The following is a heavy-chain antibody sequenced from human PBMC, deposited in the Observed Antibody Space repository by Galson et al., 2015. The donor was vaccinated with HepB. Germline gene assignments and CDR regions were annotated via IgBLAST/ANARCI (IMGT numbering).Heavy chain of an antibody. Sequence: SLRLSCAASGFTFSSYGMHWVRQAPGKGLEWVAVISYDGSNKYYADSVKGRFTISRDNSKNTLYLQMNSLRAEDTAVYYCAKGSSSPLYYYYGMDVWGQGTTVTVSS. J-gene: IGHJ6*02. D-gene: IGHD6-6*01. V-gene: IGHV3-30*18. CDR2: ISYDGSNK. CDR1: GFTFSSYG. CDR3: AKGSSSPLYYYYGMDV.